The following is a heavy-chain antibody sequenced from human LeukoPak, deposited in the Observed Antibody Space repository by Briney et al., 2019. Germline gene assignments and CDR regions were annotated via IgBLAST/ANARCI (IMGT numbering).Heavy chain of an antibody. D-gene: IGHD3-9*01. J-gene: IGHJ4*02. CDR2: ISSSGSTI. CDR3: VVAVLRYFVADYFDY. V-gene: IGHV3-11*01. CDR1: GFTFSDYY. Sequence: KAGGSLRLSCAASGFTFSDYYMSWIRQAPGKGLEWVSYISSSGSTIYYADSVKGRFTISRDNAKNSLYLQMNSLRAEDTAVYYCVVAVLRYFVADYFDYWGQGTLVTVSS.